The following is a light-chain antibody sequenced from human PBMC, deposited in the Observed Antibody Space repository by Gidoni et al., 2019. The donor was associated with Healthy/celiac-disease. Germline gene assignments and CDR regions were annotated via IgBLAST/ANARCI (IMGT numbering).Light chain of an antibody. Sequence: ELVLPQSPCTLSLSPGERATLSCRASQSVSSSYLAWYQQKPGQAPRLLIYGASSRATGIPDRFSGSESGTDFTLTIRRLEPEDFAVYYCQQYGSSPPYTFGQRTKLEIK. CDR1: QSVSSSY. V-gene: IGKV3-20*01. J-gene: IGKJ2*01. CDR2: GAS. CDR3: QQYGSSPPYT.